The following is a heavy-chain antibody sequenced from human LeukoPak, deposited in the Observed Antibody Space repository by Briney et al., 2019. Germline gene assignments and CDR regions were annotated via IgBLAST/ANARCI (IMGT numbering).Heavy chain of an antibody. Sequence: PSETLSLTCAVYGGSFSGYYWSWIRQPPGKGLEWIGEINHSGSTNYNPSLKSRVTISVDTSKNQFSLKLSSVTAADTAVYYCAMGMATIYSDAFDIWGQGTMVTVSS. CDR2: INHSGST. CDR1: GGSFSGYY. V-gene: IGHV4-34*01. D-gene: IGHD5-24*01. J-gene: IGHJ3*02. CDR3: AMGMATIYSDAFDI.